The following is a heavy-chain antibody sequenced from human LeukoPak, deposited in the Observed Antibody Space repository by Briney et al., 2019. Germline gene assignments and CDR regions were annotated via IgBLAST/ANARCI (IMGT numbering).Heavy chain of an antibody. CDR1: GYTFTGYY. D-gene: IGHD6-19*01. V-gene: IGHV1-2*02. Sequence: ASVTVSCKASGYTFTGYYMHWVRQAPGQGLEWMGWINPNSGGTNYAQKFQGRVTITRDTSISTAYMELSRLRSDDTAVYYCARSTLIAVAGRGKPAQPIYWGQGTLVTVSS. CDR2: INPNSGGT. CDR3: ARSTLIAVAGRGKPAQPIY. J-gene: IGHJ4*02.